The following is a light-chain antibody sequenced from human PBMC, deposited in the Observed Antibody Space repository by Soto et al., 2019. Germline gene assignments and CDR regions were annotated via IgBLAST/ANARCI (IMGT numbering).Light chain of an antibody. Sequence: DIQMTQSPSTLSGSVGDGVTITCRASQTISSWLAWYQQRPGKAPKLLIYDASSLESGVPSRFSGSGSGTEFTLTISSLQPDDFATYYCQQYNSYSTFGQGTRLEI. CDR1: QTISSW. J-gene: IGKJ5*01. CDR3: QQYNSYST. CDR2: DAS. V-gene: IGKV1-5*01.